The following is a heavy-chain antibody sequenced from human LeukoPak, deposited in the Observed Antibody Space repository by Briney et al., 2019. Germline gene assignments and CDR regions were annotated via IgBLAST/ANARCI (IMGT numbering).Heavy chain of an antibody. J-gene: IGHJ4*02. CDR1: GYTFTGYY. V-gene: IGHV1-2*02. CDR3: ARGSYCSGGSCYGCFDY. D-gene: IGHD2-15*01. Sequence: ASVKVSCKASGYTFTGYYMHWARQAPGQGLEWMGWSNPNSGGTNFAQKFQGRVTMTRDTSISTAYMELSRLRSDDTAVYYCARGSYCSGGSCYGCFDYWGQGTLVTVSS. CDR2: SNPNSGGT.